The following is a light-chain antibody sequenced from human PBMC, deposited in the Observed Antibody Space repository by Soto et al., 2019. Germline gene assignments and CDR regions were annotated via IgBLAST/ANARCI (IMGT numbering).Light chain of an antibody. CDR2: GAS. Sequence: EIVLTQSPGTLSLSPWERATLSCRASQSVSSSYLAWYQQKPGQAPRLLIYGASSRATGIPDRFSGSGSGTDFTLTISSLEPEDFAVYYCQQSGDSQWTFGQGTKVDIK. V-gene: IGKV3-20*01. CDR1: QSVSSSY. J-gene: IGKJ1*01. CDR3: QQSGDSQWT.